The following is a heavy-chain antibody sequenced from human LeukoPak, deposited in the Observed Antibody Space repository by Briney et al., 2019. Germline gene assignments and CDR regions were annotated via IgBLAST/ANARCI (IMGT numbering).Heavy chain of an antibody. CDR2: ISGSGGRT. Sequence: GGSLRLSCAASGFTFSNYVMSWVRQAPGKGLEWVSGISGSGGRTYDADSVKGRFTISRDNSKNSLYLQMNSLRAEDTAVYYCASGRQQLVRFDYWGQGTLVTVSS. CDR3: ASGRQQLVRFDY. CDR1: GFTFSNYV. D-gene: IGHD6-13*01. V-gene: IGHV3-23*01. J-gene: IGHJ4*02.